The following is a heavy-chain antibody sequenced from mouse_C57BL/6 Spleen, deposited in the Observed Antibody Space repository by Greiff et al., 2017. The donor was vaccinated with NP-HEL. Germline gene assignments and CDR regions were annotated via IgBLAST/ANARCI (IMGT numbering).Heavy chain of an antibody. Sequence: EVQLQQSVAELVRPGASVKLSCTASGFNIKNTYMHWVKQRPEQGLEWIGRIDPANGNTKYAPKFQGKATITADTSSNTVYLQLSSLTSEDTAIYYCARWGLVTTVVANGDYAMGYWGQGPSVTVSS. CDR2: IDPANGNT. J-gene: IGHJ4*01. D-gene: IGHD1-1*01. CDR3: ARWGLVTTVVANGDYAMGY. V-gene: IGHV14-3*01. CDR1: GFNIKNTY.